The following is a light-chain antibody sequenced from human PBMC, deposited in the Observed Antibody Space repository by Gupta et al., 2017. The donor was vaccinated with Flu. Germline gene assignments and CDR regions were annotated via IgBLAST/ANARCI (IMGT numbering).Light chain of an antibody. CDR2: EVN. Sequence: QSALTQPPSASGSLGQSVTISCTGTNSDVGTYNYVSWYQQHPGKAPKLMIYEVNKRPSGVPDRFSGSKSGNTASLTVSGLQAEDGADYYCSAYAGSNNFEVFGGGTKPTVV. CDR1: NSDVGTYNY. V-gene: IGLV2-8*01. J-gene: IGLJ3*02. CDR3: SAYAGSNNFEV.